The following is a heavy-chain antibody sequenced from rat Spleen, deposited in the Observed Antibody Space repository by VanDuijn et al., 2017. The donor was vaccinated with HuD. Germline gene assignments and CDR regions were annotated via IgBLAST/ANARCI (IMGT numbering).Heavy chain of an antibody. V-gene: IGHV2-47*01. CDR2: IWSNGGT. Sequence: QVQLKESGPGLVQPSQTLSLTCTVSGLSLTSNRISWIRQPQGKGLEWMGVIWSNGGTDDNSASKSRMIFSRDTSKSQFFIKMNSLQTEDTAMYFVAREYYSGDWYFDFWGPGTMITVSS. CDR1: GLSLTSNR. D-gene: IGHD1-1*01. CDR3: AREYYSGDWYFDF. J-gene: IGHJ1*01.